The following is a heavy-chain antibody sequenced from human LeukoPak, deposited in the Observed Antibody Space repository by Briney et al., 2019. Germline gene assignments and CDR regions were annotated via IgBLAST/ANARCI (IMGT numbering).Heavy chain of an antibody. CDR2: ISGSGGST. J-gene: IGHJ4*02. CDR1: GFTFSSYA. D-gene: IGHD3-3*01. V-gene: IGHV3-23*01. Sequence: PGGSLRLSCAASGFTFSSYAMSWVRQAPGKGLEWVSAISGSGGSTYYADSVKGRFTISRDNSKNTLYLQMNSLRAEDTAVYYCAKSRDFWSGYYYFDYWGQGTLVTVSS. CDR3: AKSRDFWSGYYYFDY.